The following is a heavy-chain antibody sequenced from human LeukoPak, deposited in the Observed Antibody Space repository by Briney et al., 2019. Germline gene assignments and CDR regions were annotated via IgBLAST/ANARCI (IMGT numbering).Heavy chain of an antibody. CDR3: ATITSMRLVLLS. Sequence: QPGGSLEFSCPASGFTFSIFDMTWVRQAPGKGLEWVSTISVSSTNTYYADSVKGRLTISRDNSKNTLYLQINSLRAADTAVYYCATITSMRLVLLSWVQGTLVTVSS. J-gene: IGHJ1*01. D-gene: IGHD3-10*01. CDR2: ISVSSTNT. CDR1: GFTFSIFD. V-gene: IGHV3-23*01.